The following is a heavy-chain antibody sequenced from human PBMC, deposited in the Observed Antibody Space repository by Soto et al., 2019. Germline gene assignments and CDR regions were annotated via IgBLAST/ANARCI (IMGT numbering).Heavy chain of an antibody. V-gene: IGHV2-5*02. CDR2: IYWDDDK. Sequence: QITLKESGPTLVKPTQTLTLTCTFSGFSLSTTGVGVGWIRQPPGKALEWLALIYWDDDKRYNPSLKSRHTITKDTSKNQVVLTMTNMDPVDTATYYCVQSRCGGDCLQSYSSHSYYGLDVWGQGTTVTVSS. D-gene: IGHD2-21*01. CDR1: GFSLSTTGVG. CDR3: VQSRCGGDCLQSYSSHSYYGLDV. J-gene: IGHJ6*02.